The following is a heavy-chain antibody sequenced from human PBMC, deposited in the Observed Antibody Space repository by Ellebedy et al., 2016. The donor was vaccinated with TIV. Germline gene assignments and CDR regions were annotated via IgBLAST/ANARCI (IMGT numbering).Heavy chain of an antibody. V-gene: IGHV3-23*01. CDR1: GFTFSSYA. Sequence: GGSLRLXXVVSGFTFSSYAMSWVRQAPGKGLEWVSSISGSGTNTFYADSVKGRFTISRDNSKSTLYLQMNTLRAEDTAVYYCAKSPYYYFMDVWGKGTTVTVSS. J-gene: IGHJ6*03. CDR3: AKSPYYYFMDV. CDR2: ISGSGTNT.